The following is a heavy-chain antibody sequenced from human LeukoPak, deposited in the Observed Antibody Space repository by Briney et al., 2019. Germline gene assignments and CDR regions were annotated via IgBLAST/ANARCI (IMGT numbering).Heavy chain of an antibody. CDR1: GVSISSYY. V-gene: IGHV4-59*01. CDR2: IFYSGST. Sequence: SETLSLTCTVSGVSISSYYWSWIRQSPGKGLEWIGYIFYSGSTNYNPSLKSRVTISVDTSKNQFSPKLTSVTAADTAVYYCARSRAYDYDFDNWGQGTLVTVSS. D-gene: IGHD5-12*01. J-gene: IGHJ4*02. CDR3: ARSRAYDYDFDN.